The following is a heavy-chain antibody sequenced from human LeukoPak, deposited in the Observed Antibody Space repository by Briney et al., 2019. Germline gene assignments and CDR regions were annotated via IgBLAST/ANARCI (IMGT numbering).Heavy chain of an antibody. D-gene: IGHD2-21*02. CDR3: ARGQPHCGGDCYFDY. V-gene: IGHV1-2*02. J-gene: IGHJ4*02. CDR1: GYTFTSYY. CDR2: INPNSGGT. Sequence: ASVKVSCKASGYTFTSYYMHWVRQAPGQGLEWMGWINPNSGGTNYAQKFQGRVTMTRDTSISTAYMELSSLRSEDTAVYYCARGQPHCGGDCYFDYWGQGTLVTVSS.